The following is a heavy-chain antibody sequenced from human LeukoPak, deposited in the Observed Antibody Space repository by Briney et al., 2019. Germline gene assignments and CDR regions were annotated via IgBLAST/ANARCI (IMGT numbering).Heavy chain of an antibody. CDR2: IYYSGST. D-gene: IGHD5-18*01. V-gene: IGHV4-39*07. Sequence: SETLSLTCTVSGGSISSSSYYWGWIRQPPGKGLEWIGSIYYSGSTYYNPSLKSRVTISVDTSKNQFSLKLSSVTAADTAVYYCARGMAMVPFDYWGQGTLVTVSS. CDR3: ARGMAMVPFDY. J-gene: IGHJ4*02. CDR1: GGSISSSSYY.